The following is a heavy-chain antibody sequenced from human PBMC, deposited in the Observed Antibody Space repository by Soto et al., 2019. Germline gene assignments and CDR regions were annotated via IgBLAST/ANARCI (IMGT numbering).Heavy chain of an antibody. CDR1: GGSISSGGYS. J-gene: IGHJ3*02. D-gene: IGHD5-12*01. V-gene: IGHV4-30-2*01. CDR2: IYHSGRT. CDR3: ARDRPSGYYGDAFDI. Sequence: QLQLQESGSGLVKPSQTLSLTCAVSGGSISSGGYSWSWIRQPPGKGLEWIGYIYHSGRTYYNPSLKSRVTISVDRSKNQFSLKLSSVTAADTAVYYCARDRPSGYYGDAFDIWGQGTMVTVSS.